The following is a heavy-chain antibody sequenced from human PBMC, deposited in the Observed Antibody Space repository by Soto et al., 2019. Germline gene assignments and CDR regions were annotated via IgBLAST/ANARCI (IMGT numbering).Heavy chain of an antibody. D-gene: IGHD6-6*01. CDR3: ARGRSGSSVFYYYYLDV. CDR2: IYYSGST. V-gene: IGHV4-31*03. J-gene: IGHJ6*03. Sequence: QVQLQESGPGLVKPSQTLSLTCTVSGGSISSGGYYWSWIRQHPGKGLEWIGYIYYSGSTYYNPSLKSRVTISVDTSKIQFSLKLSSVSSADMAVYYCARGRSGSSVFYYYYLDVWGKGTTVTVSS. CDR1: GGSISSGGYY.